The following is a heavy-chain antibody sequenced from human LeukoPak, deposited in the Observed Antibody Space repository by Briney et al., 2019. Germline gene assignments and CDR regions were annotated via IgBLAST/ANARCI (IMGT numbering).Heavy chain of an antibody. CDR2: IYSGGST. V-gene: IGHV3-53*01. D-gene: IGHD2-15*01. CDR3: ASPRRGYSAVYY. Sequence: GGSLRLSCVASGFIFSDYSMDWVRQAPGKGLEWVSVIYSGGSTYYADSVKGRFTISRDNSKNTLYLQMNSLRAEDTAVYYCASPRRGYSAVYYWGLGTLVTVSS. CDR1: GFIFSDYS. J-gene: IGHJ4*02.